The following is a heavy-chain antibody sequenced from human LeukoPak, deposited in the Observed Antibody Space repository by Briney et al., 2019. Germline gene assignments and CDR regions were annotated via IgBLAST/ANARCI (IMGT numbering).Heavy chain of an antibody. Sequence: GESLKISCKGSGYTLASYWIGWVRQMPGKCLGWMGVIYPGDSDTRYSPSVPGQVTVSADKSFTAAYLQSSSLKAAHTAMYYCRRLVGTSLKAFDVWGEGTMVTVSS. CDR1: GYTLASYW. CDR3: RRLVGTSLKAFDV. J-gene: IGHJ3*01. V-gene: IGHV5-51*01. D-gene: IGHD2-2*01. CDR2: IYPGDSDT.